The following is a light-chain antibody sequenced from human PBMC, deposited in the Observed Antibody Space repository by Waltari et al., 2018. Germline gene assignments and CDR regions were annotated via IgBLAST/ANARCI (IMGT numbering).Light chain of an antibody. CDR2: GAS. J-gene: IGKJ4*01. V-gene: IGKV3-15*01. CDR3: QQYNNWPLT. Sequence: EIVMTQSPATLSVSPGARATLSCRAGQSVSSNLAWYQQKPGQAPRLPIYGASTRATGIPASFSGSGSGTEFTLTISSMQSEDFALYYCQQYNNWPLTFGGGTKVEIK. CDR1: QSVSSN.